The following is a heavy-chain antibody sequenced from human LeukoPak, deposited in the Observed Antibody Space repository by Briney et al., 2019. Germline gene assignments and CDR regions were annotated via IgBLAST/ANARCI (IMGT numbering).Heavy chain of an antibody. J-gene: IGHJ4*02. CDR1: GFTFSSYT. CDR3: AKVVVVPAATTKTYYFDY. V-gene: IGHV3-23*01. D-gene: IGHD2-2*01. CDR2: ISGSGGSP. Sequence: GGSLRLSCAASGFTFSSYTMTWVRQAPGKGLEWVPTISGSGGSPYYADSVKGRFTISRDNSKNTLYLQMNSLRAEDTAVYYCAKVVVVPAATTKTYYFDYRGQGTLVTVSS.